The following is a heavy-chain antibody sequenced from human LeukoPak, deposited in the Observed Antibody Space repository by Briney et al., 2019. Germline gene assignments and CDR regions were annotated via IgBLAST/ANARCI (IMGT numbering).Heavy chain of an antibody. CDR3: ATPPVDY. J-gene: IGHJ4*02. V-gene: IGHV3-30*04. CDR1: GFTFSSYA. CDR2: ISYDGSNK. Sequence: QPGRSLRLSCAASGFTFSSYAMHWVRQAPGKGLEWVAVISYDGSNKYYADSVKGRFTISRDNSKNTLYLQMNSLRAEDTAVYYCATPPVDYWGQGTLATVSS.